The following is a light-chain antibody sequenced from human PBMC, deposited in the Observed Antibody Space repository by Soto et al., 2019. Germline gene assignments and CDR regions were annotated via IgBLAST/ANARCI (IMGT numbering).Light chain of an antibody. CDR3: QQYNSYSRT. V-gene: IGKV1-5*03. Sequence: DIQMTQSPSTLSASVGDRVTITCRASQSIRSWLAWYQQKPGKAPKLLLYQASSIESGVPARFSGSGSGTEFTLTISSLQPDDVATYYCQQYNSYSRTFGQGTKVEIK. J-gene: IGKJ1*01. CDR1: QSIRSW. CDR2: QAS.